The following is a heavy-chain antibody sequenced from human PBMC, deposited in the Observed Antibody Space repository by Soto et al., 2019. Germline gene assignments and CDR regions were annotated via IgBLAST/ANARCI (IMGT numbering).Heavy chain of an antibody. Sequence: TSETLSLTCTVSGGSISSGGYYWSWIRQHPGKGLEWIGYIFYSGSTYYNPSLKSRVTMSLDTSKNQFSLKLSSVTAADTAVYYCARDLGGSDDYWGQGTLVTVSS. CDR1: GGSISSGGYY. CDR2: IFYSGST. J-gene: IGHJ4*02. V-gene: IGHV4-31*03. CDR3: ARDLGGSDDY. D-gene: IGHD6-25*01.